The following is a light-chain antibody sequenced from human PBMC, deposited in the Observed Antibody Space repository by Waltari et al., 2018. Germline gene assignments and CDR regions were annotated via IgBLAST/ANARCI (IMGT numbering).Light chain of an antibody. CDR1: QSVGSY. CDR3: QQRGKWPPT. J-gene: IGKJ1*01. V-gene: IGKV3-11*01. CDR2: GAS. Sequence: EIVLTQSPATLSLFPGERATLPCRTSQSVGSYLVWYQHKPGQAPRLLMYGASNRATGIPARFGGSGSGTDFTLTISSLEPEDFAVYYCQQRGKWPPTFGQGTKVEIK.